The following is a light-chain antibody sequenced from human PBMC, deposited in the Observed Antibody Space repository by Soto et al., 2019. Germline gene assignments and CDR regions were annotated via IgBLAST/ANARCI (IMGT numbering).Light chain of an antibody. CDR1: QNINSF. CDR3: QQRSYWPGT. V-gene: IGKV3-11*01. Sequence: EIVLTQSPATLALSPGERATLSCRASQNINSFLAWYQQKPGQAPRLLIYDASNRATGIPARFSGSGSGTDFTLTISSLEPEDFAVYYCQQRSYWPGTFGQGTKVEIK. J-gene: IGKJ1*01. CDR2: DAS.